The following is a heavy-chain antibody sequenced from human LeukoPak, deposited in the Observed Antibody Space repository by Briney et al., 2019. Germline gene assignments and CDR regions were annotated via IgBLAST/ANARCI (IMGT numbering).Heavy chain of an antibody. CDR2: INQLGSEK. V-gene: IGHV3-7*01. D-gene: IGHD7-27*01. J-gene: IGHJ4*02. Sequence: PGGSLRRSCAGSGFSFSSYWMSWVRQAPGKGLEWVANINQLGSEKYYVDSVKGRFTISRDNAKNSLNLQLNSLRVEDTAVYYCARADWGSVDYWGQGTLVTVSS. CDR3: ARADWGSVDY. CDR1: GFSFSSYW.